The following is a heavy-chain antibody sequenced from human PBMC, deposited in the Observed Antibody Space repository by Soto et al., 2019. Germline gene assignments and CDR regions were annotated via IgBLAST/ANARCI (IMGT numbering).Heavy chain of an antibody. V-gene: IGHV1-18*01. CDR2: ISAYNGNR. CDR3: ARALITAVGSRWFDP. D-gene: IGHD3-10*01. CDR1: GYTFTSYG. Sequence: ALVKVSCKTSGYTFTSYGITWVRRAPGQGLEWMGWISAYNGNRNYAQKFQGRVTMTTDTPTSTAYMELRSLRSDDTAVYYCARALITAVGSRWFDPWGQGTLVTVSS. J-gene: IGHJ5*02.